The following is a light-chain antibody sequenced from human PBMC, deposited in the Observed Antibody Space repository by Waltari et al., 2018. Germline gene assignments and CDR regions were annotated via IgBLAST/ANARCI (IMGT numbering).Light chain of an antibody. CDR3: QQLNTYPLT. J-gene: IGKJ4*01. CDR2: FAS. CDR1: QGIEKQ. V-gene: IGKV1-9*01. Sequence: DIQLTQSPSFLSASVGDRVTITCRASQGIEKQLAWSQQTPGKAPKLLLYFASNLLSGVPSRFGGSGSGTEFTLTISGLQPEDFATYVCQQLNTYPLTFGGGTKVEIK.